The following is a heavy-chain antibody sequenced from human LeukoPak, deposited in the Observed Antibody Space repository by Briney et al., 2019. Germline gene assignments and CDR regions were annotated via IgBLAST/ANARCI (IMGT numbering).Heavy chain of an antibody. CDR1: GGTFSSYA. V-gene: IGHV1-69*11. Sequence: SVKVSCKASGGTFSSYAISWVRQAPGQGLEWMGRIIPILGTANYAQKFQGRVTITADESTSTAYMELSSLRSGDTAVYYCAGEGPGTLDYWGQGTLVTVSS. CDR3: AGEGPGTLDY. J-gene: IGHJ4*02. CDR2: IIPILGTA. D-gene: IGHD1-7*01.